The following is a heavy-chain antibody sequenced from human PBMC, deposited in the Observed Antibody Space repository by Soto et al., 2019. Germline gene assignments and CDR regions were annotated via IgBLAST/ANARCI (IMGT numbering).Heavy chain of an antibody. J-gene: IGHJ6*02. D-gene: IGHD3-16*01. V-gene: IGHV1-18*01. CDR2: INGYNGNT. CDR1: GYTFTRSG. Sequence: QVQLVQSGAEVKKPGASVKVSCKASGYTFTRSGISWVRQAPGQGLEWMGWINGYNGNTNYAQKFQGRITMTTYTPTSTAYMELRSLRSDDTAVYYCARMGDVPYYYYGMDVWGQGTTVSVSS. CDR3: ARMGDVPYYYYGMDV.